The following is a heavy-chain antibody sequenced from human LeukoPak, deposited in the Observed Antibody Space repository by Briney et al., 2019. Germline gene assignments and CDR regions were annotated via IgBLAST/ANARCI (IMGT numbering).Heavy chain of an antibody. CDR3: ARGFSPGLRFDP. D-gene: IGHD5-12*01. Sequence: SETLSLTCAAYGGSFSTYSWSWIRQPPGKGLEWIGEINHRASTTYNPSLKSRVAISIDTSKNQFSLNLRSVTAADTAVYYCARGFSPGLRFDPWGQGTLVTVSS. J-gene: IGHJ5*02. CDR2: INHRAST. V-gene: IGHV4-34*01. CDR1: GGSFSTYS.